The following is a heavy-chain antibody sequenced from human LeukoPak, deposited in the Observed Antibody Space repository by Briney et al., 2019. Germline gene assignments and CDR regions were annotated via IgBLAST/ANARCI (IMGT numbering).Heavy chain of an antibody. J-gene: IGHJ4*02. D-gene: IGHD2-15*01. V-gene: IGHV3-30*18. CDR3: AKDPATVLVVAANAGVDY. CDR2: ISYDGGNK. Sequence: PGRSLRLSCAASGFTFSGYGMHWVRQAPGKGLEWVAGISYDGGNKYYAGSVKGRFTISRDKSKNTLYLQMNRRSAEHTAVYYCAKDPATVLVVAANAGVDYWGQQTLVTVFS. CDR1: GFTFSGYG.